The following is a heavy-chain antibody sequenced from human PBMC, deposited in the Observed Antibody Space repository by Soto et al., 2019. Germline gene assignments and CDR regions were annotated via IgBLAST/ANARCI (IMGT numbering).Heavy chain of an antibody. D-gene: IGHD3-3*01. CDR3: ARPRTSLGVVDYYGMNV. Sequence: GGSLRLSCAASGFTFSSYAMHWVRKAPGKGLEWVAVISYDGSNKYYADSVKGRFTISRDNSKNTLYLQMNSPRAEDTGVYYCARPRTSLGVVDYYGMNVCGEMTTVTV. V-gene: IGHV3-30-3*01. J-gene: IGHJ6*02. CDR2: ISYDGSNK. CDR1: GFTFSSYA.